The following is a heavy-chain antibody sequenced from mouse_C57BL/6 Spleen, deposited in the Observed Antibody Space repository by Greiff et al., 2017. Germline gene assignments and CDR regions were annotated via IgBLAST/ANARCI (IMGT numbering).Heavy chain of an antibody. V-gene: IGHV1-85*01. J-gene: IGHJ3*01. D-gene: IGHD1-1*01. Sequence: QVQLQQSGPELVKPGASVKLSCTASGYTFTSYDINWVKQRPGQGLEWIGWFYPRDGSTKYNEKFKGKATLTVDTSYSPVYLELHSLTSAGSAVYFCGSFYYGSFWFAYWGRGPLVTVSA. CDR3: GSFYYGSFWFAY. CDR1: GYTFTSYD. CDR2: FYPRDGST.